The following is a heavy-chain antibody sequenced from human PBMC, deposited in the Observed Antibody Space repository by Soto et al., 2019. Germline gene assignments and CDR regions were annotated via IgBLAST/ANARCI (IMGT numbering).Heavy chain of an antibody. CDR3: ARSQRQWLVVIDY. D-gene: IGHD6-19*01. Sequence: QVTLKESGPVLVKPTETLTLTCTVSGFSLNKASLGVSWIRQPPGKALEWLAHLFSNDEKSYSPSLKSRLTISKDPSKSQVVLTMTNMDPVDTATYYCARSQRQWLVVIDYWGPGTLVTVSS. CDR1: GFSLNKASLG. J-gene: IGHJ4*02. V-gene: IGHV2-26*01. CDR2: LFSNDEK.